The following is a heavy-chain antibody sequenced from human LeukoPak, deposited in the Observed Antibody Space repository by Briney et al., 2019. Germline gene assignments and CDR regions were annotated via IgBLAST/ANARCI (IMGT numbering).Heavy chain of an antibody. D-gene: IGHD6-13*01. CDR3: ARLKGSWSIDY. CDR2: INRSGNT. Sequence: SETLSLTCAVSGYSISSGYYWGWIRQPPGKGLEWIGNINRSGNTYYHPSLKSRITISIDTSKNQFSLKVSSVTAADTAVYYCARLKGSWSIDYWGQGTLVTVSS. CDR1: GYSISSGYY. V-gene: IGHV4-38-2*01. J-gene: IGHJ4*02.